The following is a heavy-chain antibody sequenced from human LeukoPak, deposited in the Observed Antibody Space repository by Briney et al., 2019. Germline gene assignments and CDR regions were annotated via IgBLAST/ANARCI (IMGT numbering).Heavy chain of an antibody. J-gene: IGHJ4*02. V-gene: IGHV1-2*02. Sequence: ASVKVSCKASGYTFTGYYMHWVRQAAGQGLEWRGCINRNSGVTNYAQNLQGRVTMTRDTSISTAYMELSRLRSDDTAVYCCARDRAYCGGDCYSSGRYGFDYWGQGTLVTVSS. CDR3: ARDRAYCGGDCYSSGRYGFDY. D-gene: IGHD2-21*02. CDR1: GYTFTGYY. CDR2: INRNSGVT.